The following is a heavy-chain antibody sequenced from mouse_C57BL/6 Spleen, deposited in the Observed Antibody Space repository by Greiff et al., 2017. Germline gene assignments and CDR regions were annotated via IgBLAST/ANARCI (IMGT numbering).Heavy chain of an antibody. V-gene: IGHV5-9-1*02. D-gene: IGHD2-4*01. CDR3: TRHDYGERSFDY. Sequence: EVMLVESGEGLVKPGGSLKLSCAASGFTFSSYAMSWVRQTPEKRLEWVAYISSGGDYIYYADTVKGRFTISRDNARNTLYLQLRSLKSEDTAMXSCTRHDYGERSFDYWGQGTTLTVSS. CDR1: GFTFSSYA. J-gene: IGHJ2*01. CDR2: ISSGGDYI.